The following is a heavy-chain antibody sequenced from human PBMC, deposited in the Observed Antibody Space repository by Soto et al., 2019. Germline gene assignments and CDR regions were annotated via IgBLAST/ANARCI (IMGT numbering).Heavy chain of an antibody. J-gene: IGHJ6*02. D-gene: IGHD6-13*01. V-gene: IGHV4-34*01. CDR2: ITHRGSP. Sequence: SETLSLTCAVYVGSFSGYHWTWIRQARGRGLDWIWEITHRGSPNYNPSLKSRVTISVDTSKNQFSLKLSPVTAADTAVYYCARHGGSSSWYPGYYYYYGMDVWGQGTTVTVSS. CDR3: ARHGGSSSWYPGYYYYYGMDV. CDR1: VGSFSGYH.